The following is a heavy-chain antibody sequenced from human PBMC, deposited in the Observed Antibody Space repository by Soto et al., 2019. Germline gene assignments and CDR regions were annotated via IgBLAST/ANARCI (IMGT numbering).Heavy chain of an antibody. CDR3: ARVFVRGDSSGYYPPDDAFDI. D-gene: IGHD3-22*01. Sequence: EVQLVETGGGLIQPGGSLRLSCAASGFTVSSNYMSWVRQAPGKGLEWVSVIYSGGSTYYADSVKGRFTISRDNSKNTLYLQMNSLRAEDTAVYYCARVFVRGDSSGYYPPDDAFDIWGQGTMVTVSS. J-gene: IGHJ3*02. CDR2: IYSGGST. V-gene: IGHV3-53*02. CDR1: GFTVSSNY.